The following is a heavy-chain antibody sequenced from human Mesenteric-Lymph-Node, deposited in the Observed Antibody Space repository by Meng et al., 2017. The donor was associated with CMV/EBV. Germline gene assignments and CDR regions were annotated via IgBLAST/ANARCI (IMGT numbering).Heavy chain of an antibody. Sequence: SGSTLVKPTQTLTLICTFSGSSLSTSAVGVVWIRQSPGKALEWLALICWSDDKRYSPSLKSRLTITKDTSKNQVVLTITNMDPVDTATYCCAHFFMNRDDFDIWGQGTMVTVSS. CDR2: ICWSDDK. J-gene: IGHJ3*02. CDR3: AHFFMNRDDFDI. CDR1: GSSLSTSAVG. D-gene: IGHD3-16*01. V-gene: IGHV2-5*01.